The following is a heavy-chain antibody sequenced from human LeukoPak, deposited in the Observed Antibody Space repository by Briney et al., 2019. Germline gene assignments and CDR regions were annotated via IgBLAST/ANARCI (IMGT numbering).Heavy chain of an antibody. CDR1: GFNFNNYW. CDR3: ASLCSGSYPDAFDI. J-gene: IGHJ3*02. V-gene: IGHV3-7*01. CDR2: IKDDGSEE. D-gene: IGHD1-26*01. Sequence: GGSLRLSCAASGFNFNNYWMSWLRQAPGKGLEWVANIKDDGSEEYYVDSVKGRFTISRDNAKNSLYLQMNSLRAEDAAVYYCASLCSGSYPDAFDIWGQGTMVTVSS.